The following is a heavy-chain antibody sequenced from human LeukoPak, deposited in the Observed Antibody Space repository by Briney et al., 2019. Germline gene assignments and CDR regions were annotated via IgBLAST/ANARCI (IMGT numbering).Heavy chain of an antibody. J-gene: IGHJ4*02. Sequence: ASVKASCKASGYTFTSYYMHWVRQAPGQGLEWMGIINPSGGSTSYAQKFQGRVTMTRDMSTSTVYMELSSLRSEDTAVYYCARDVAAAGHFDYWGQGTLVTVSS. D-gene: IGHD6-13*01. CDR2: INPSGGST. CDR1: GYTFTSYY. CDR3: ARDVAAAGHFDY. V-gene: IGHV1-46*01.